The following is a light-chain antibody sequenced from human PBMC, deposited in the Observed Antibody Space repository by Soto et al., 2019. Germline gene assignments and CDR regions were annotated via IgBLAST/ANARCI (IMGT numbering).Light chain of an antibody. Sequence: QMIQNAPTLAVSVGGVDTITCRASQTVSSRLAWYQQKPGQAPKLLIYKASTIKSGVPARFSGSGSGTEFTLTISSLQSDDFALYYCQHYNRYSGTFGQGTKVDIK. V-gene: IGKV1-5*03. CDR1: QTVSSR. J-gene: IGKJ1*01. CDR3: QHYNRYSGT. CDR2: KAS.